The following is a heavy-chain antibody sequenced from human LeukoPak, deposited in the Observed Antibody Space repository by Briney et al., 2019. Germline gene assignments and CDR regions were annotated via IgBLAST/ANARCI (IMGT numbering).Heavy chain of an antibody. CDR1: GGSISSGNYY. D-gene: IGHD5-24*01. V-gene: IGHV4-30-4*01. CDR2: IYYSGST. CDR3: AREGVRDGYADY. J-gene: IGHJ4*02. Sequence: SETLSLTCTVSGGSISSGNYYWSWVRQPPGRGLEWIGYIYYSGSTYYNPSLKSRVTISVDTSKNHFSLKLSSVTAADTAVYYCAREGVRDGYADYWGQGTLVTVSS.